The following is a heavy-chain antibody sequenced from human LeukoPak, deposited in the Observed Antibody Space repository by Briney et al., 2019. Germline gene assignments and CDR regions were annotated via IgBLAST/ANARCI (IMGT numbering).Heavy chain of an antibody. CDR1: GFTFSSYW. CDR3: ARSKGGATRLNDY. V-gene: IGHV3-7*01. CDR2: IKQDGSEK. Sequence: GGSLRLSCAASGFTFSSYWMSWVRQAPGKGLEWVANIKQDGSEKYYVDSVKGRFTISRDNAKNSLYLQMNSLRAEDTAVYYCARSKGGATRLNDYWGQGTLVTVSS. J-gene: IGHJ4*02. D-gene: IGHD1-26*01.